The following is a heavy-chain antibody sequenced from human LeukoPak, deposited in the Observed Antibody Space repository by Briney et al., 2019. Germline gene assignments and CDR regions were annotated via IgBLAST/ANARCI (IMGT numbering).Heavy chain of an antibody. CDR1: GYSLTSYW. Sequence: KRGESLKISCKCSGYSLTSYWIGWVRQMPGKGLEWVGIIYPGDSDTRYSPSFQGQVPISADKSISTAYLQWSSLQASDTAMYYCARPAYLGYCSSTSCHDAFDIWGQGTMVTVYS. CDR2: IYPGDSDT. V-gene: IGHV5-51*01. J-gene: IGHJ3*02. D-gene: IGHD2-2*01. CDR3: ARPAYLGYCSSTSCHDAFDI.